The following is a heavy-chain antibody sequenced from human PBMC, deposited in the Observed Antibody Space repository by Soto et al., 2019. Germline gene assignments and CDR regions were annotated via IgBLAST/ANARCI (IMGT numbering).Heavy chain of an antibody. CDR2: IYHSGST. V-gene: IGHV4-4*02. CDR3: ARDRAAAGISYYYYYGMDV. D-gene: IGHD6-13*01. CDR1: GGSISSSNW. J-gene: IGHJ6*02. Sequence: QVQLQESGPGLVKPSGTLSLTCAVSGGSISSSNWWSWVRQPPGKGLEWIGEIYHSGSTNYNPSLKSRVTISVDKSKIQFSVKLSSVASADTAVYYCARDRAAAGISYYYYYGMDVWGQGTTVTVSS.